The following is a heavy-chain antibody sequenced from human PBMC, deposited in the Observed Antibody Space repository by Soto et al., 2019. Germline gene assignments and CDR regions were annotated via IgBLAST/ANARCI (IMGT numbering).Heavy chain of an antibody. V-gene: IGHV4-39*07. Sequence: SETLSLTCTVSGGSISSGDYYWSWIRQPPGKGLEWIGEINHSGSTNYNPSLKSRVTISVDTSKNQYSLKLSSVTAADTAVYYCARALKNGIYRSASYYYYGMDVRGQGTTVTVSS. CDR2: INHSGST. CDR3: ARALKNGIYRSASYYYYGMDV. CDR1: GGSISSGDYY. J-gene: IGHJ6*02. D-gene: IGHD1-26*01.